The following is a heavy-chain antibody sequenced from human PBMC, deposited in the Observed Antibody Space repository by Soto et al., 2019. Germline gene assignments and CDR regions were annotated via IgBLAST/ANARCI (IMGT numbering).Heavy chain of an antibody. V-gene: IGHV1-18*01. CDR1: GYTFTSYG. Sequence: QVQLVQSGAEVKKPGASVKVSCKASGYTFTSYGISWVRQAPGQGLEWMGWISAYNGNTNYAPKLQGRVTMTTDTSTSTAYMELRSLRSDDTAVYYCARDSGVYCSSTSCPLADPWGQGTLVTVSS. CDR2: ISAYNGNT. CDR3: ARDSGVYCSSTSCPLADP. D-gene: IGHD2-2*01. J-gene: IGHJ5*02.